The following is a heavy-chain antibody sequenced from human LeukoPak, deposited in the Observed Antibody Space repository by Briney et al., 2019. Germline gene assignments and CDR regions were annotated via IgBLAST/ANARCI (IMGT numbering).Heavy chain of an antibody. V-gene: IGHV3-21*01. Sequence: GGSLRLSCAASGFTFSSYSMNWVRQAPGKGLEWVSSISSSSSYIYYADSVKGRFTISRDNAKNSLYLQMNSLRAEDTAVYYCARDSIVVVPAAIGYYYYYMDVWGKGTTVTVSS. CDR2: ISSSSSYI. J-gene: IGHJ6*03. CDR3: ARDSIVVVPAAIGYYYYYMDV. D-gene: IGHD2-2*01. CDR1: GFTFSSYS.